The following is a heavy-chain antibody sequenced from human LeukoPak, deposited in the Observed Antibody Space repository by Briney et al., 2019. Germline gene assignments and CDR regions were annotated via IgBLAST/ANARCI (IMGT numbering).Heavy chain of an antibody. Sequence: GGSLRPSCAASGFTFSDYYMSWIRQAPGKGLEWVSYISSSGSTIYYADSVKGRFTISRDNAKNSLYLQMNSLRAEDTAVYYCARAQTDMYYDFWSGYYPVFDPWGQGTLVTVSS. D-gene: IGHD3-3*01. CDR1: GFTFSDYY. CDR2: ISSSGSTI. V-gene: IGHV3-11*04. CDR3: ARAQTDMYYDFWSGYYPVFDP. J-gene: IGHJ5*02.